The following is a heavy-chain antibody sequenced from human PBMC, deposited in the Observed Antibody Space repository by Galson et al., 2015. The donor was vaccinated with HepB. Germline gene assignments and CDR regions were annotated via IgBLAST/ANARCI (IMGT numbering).Heavy chain of an antibody. CDR2: ISAYNGNT. CDR1: GYTFTSYG. Sequence: SVKVSCKASGYTFTSYGISWVRQAPGQGLEWMGWISAYNGNTNYAQKLQGRVTMTTDTSTSTAYMELRSLRSDDTAVYYCARTPSPAMGATYRFDYWGQGTLVTVSS. V-gene: IGHV1-18*04. D-gene: IGHD1-26*01. J-gene: IGHJ4*02. CDR3: ARTPSPAMGATYRFDY.